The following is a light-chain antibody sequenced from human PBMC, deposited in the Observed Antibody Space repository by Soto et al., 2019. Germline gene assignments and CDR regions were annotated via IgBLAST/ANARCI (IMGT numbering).Light chain of an antibody. J-gene: IGKJ1*01. CDR3: HQFGYSPRT. CDR1: QTVNSDY. Sequence: EIVLTQSPGTLSLSPGETATLSCRASQTVNSDYLAWFQQRPGQAPRLLIFATSMRATDIPDRFSGSGSGTDFTLAIRRLEPEDFAVYYWHQFGYSPRTFGQGTKVE. CDR2: ATS. V-gene: IGKV3-20*01.